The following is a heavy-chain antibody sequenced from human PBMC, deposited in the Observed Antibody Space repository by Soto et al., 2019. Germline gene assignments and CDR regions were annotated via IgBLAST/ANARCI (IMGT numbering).Heavy chain of an antibody. CDR2: IWYDGSNK. CDR1: GFSFSSYG. Sequence: QVQLVESGGGVVQSGRSLRLSCAASGFSFSSYGMHWVRQAPGKGLGWVAVIWYDGSNKYYADSVKGRFTISRDNSKNTLYLLMNSLRAEDTAVYYCARDGSGDRHAFDIWGQGTMVTVSS. D-gene: IGHD3-10*01. CDR3: ARDGSGDRHAFDI. V-gene: IGHV3-33*01. J-gene: IGHJ3*02.